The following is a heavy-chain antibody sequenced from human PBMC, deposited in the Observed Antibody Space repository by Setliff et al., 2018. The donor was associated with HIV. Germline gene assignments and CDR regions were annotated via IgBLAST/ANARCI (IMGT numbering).Heavy chain of an antibody. J-gene: IGHJ6*03. Sequence: PGGSLRLSCTASGFSFSTHDMNWVRQAPGKGLEWISYITSDSSVKYYADSVKGRFTISRDNAGRSLYLQMNSLRAEDTAVYYCARDRRITMIVVVITNMDVWGKGTTVTVSS. CDR1: GFSFSTHD. CDR2: ITSDSSVK. V-gene: IGHV3-48*04. CDR3: ARDRRITMIVVVITNMDV. D-gene: IGHD3-22*01.